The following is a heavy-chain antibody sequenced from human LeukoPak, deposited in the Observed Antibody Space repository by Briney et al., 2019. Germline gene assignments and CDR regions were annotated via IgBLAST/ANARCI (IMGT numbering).Heavy chain of an antibody. CDR2: INPNSGGT. D-gene: IGHD3-22*01. CDR1: GYTFTGYY. CDR3: ARVLYYYDSSGYHHSYYFDY. J-gene: IGHJ4*02. Sequence: ASVKVSCKASGYTFTGYYMHWVRQAPGQGLEWMGWINPNSGGTNYAQKFQGRVTMTRDTSISTAYMELSRLRSDDTAVYYCARVLYYYDSSGYHHSYYFDYWGQGTLVTVSS. V-gene: IGHV1-2*02.